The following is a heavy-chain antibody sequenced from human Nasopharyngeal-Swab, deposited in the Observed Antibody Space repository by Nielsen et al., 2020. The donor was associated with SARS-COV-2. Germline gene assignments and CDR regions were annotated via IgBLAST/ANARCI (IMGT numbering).Heavy chain of an antibody. J-gene: IGHJ4*02. Sequence: GESLKISCAASGFTFSNYWMSWVRQAPGKGLEWVATIKPDGSEKYYVDSVKGRFTISRDNAKNSLYLQVNSLRAEDTAVYFCARDLSWNFDYWGQGTLITVSS. V-gene: IGHV3-7*01. CDR2: IKPDGSEK. CDR1: GFTFSNYW. D-gene: IGHD6-13*01. CDR3: ARDLSWNFDY.